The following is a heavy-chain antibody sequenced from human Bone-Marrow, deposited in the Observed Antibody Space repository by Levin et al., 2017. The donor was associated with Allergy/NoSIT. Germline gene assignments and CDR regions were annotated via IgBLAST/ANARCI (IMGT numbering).Heavy chain of an antibody. D-gene: IGHD1-1*01. CDR2: IYYSGST. Sequence: SETLSLTCTVSGGSISSYYWSWIRQPPGKGLEWIGYIYYSGSTNYNPSLKSRVTISVDTSKNQFSLKLSSVTAADTAVYYCARDSTGTPDDAFDIWGQGTMVTVSS. CDR1: GGSISSYY. V-gene: IGHV4-59*01. J-gene: IGHJ3*02. CDR3: ARDSTGTPDDAFDI.